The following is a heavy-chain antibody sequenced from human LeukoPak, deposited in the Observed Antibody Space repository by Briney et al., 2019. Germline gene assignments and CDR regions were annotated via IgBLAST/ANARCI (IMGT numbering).Heavy chain of an antibody. J-gene: IGHJ4*02. D-gene: IGHD6-19*01. V-gene: IGHV3-23*01. Sequence: GGSLRLSCAASGFTFSSYGMSWVRQAPGKGLEWVSGISDSGARTQYADSVKGRFTLSRDNSKNTLYLQMNSLRAEDTAVYYCARERVAGDFDYWGQGTLVTVSS. CDR3: ARERVAGDFDY. CDR1: GFTFSSYG. CDR2: ISDSGART.